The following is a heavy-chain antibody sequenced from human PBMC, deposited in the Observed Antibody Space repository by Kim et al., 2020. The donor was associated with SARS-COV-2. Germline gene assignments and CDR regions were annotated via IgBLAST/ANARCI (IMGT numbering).Heavy chain of an antibody. V-gene: IGHV3-30*02. CDR3: AKDLGVVVVITLFDY. J-gene: IGHJ4*02. D-gene: IGHD3-22*01. Sequence: DRVKGRFTISRDNSKNTLYLQMNSLRAEDTAVYYCAKDLGVVVVITLFDYWGQGTLVTVSS.